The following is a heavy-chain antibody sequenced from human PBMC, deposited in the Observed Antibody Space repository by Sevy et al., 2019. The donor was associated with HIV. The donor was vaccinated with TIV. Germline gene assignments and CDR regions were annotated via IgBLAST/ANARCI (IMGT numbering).Heavy chain of an antibody. CDR1: GGFVTSTSYY. D-gene: IGHD2-2*01. V-gene: IGHV4-39*01. J-gene: IGHJ6*02. Sequence: SETLSLTCTVSGGFVTSTSYYWAWIRQSPGKGLEWIGSIYNSGSTYYNPSLKSRFTISVNTSKNQFSLKLSSVTAADTAVYYCARRYCSSTSCYVPGYYGMDVWGQGTTVTVSS. CDR3: ARRYCSSTSCYVPGYYGMDV. CDR2: IYNSGST.